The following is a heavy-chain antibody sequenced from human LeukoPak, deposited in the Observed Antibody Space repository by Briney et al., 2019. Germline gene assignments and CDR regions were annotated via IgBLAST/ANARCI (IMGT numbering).Heavy chain of an antibody. V-gene: IGHV5-51*01. CDR1: GYTFTSYY. CDR3: ARGTGARGGSGTYALNY. J-gene: IGHJ4*02. D-gene: IGHD3-10*01. CDR2: IYPGDSDT. Sequence: KVSFKASGYTFTSYYMHWVRRAPGQGLEWMGIIYPGDSDTRYSPSFQGQVTISADKSITTAYLQWSSLKASDSAMYYCARGTGARGGSGTYALNYWGQGTLVTVSS.